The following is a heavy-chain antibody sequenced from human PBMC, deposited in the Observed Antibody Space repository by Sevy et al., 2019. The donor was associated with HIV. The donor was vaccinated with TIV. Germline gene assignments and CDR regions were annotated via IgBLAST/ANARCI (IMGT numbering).Heavy chain of an antibody. CDR2: ISYDGSNK. D-gene: IGHD2-2*01. Sequence: CLRLSCAASGFTFSSYAMHWVRQAPGKGLERVAVISYDGSNKYYADSVKGRFTISRDNSKNTLYLQMYSLRAEDTAVYYSASASLNQDIVVVPAATFYGMDVWGQGTTVPVSS. CDR1: GFTFSSYA. V-gene: IGHV3-30-3*01. CDR3: ASASLNQDIVVVPAATFYGMDV. J-gene: IGHJ6*02.